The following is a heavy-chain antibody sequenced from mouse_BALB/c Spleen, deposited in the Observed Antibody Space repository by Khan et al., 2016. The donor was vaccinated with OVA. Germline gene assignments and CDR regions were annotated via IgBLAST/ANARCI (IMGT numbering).Heavy chain of an antibody. V-gene: IGHV1-4*01. CDR3: VRDRDYRRNNGWFAY. J-gene: IGHJ3*01. D-gene: IGHD2-1*01. CDR2: INPSNGYT. CDR1: GYTFTSYT. Sequence: QVQLMESGAELARPGASVKMSCKASGYTFTSYTIHWIKLRPGQGLELIGYINPSNGYTNYNQKFKDKVTFTADKSSTTAYMELSSLTSDDSALYYCVRDRDYRRNNGWFAYWGQGTMVTVSA.